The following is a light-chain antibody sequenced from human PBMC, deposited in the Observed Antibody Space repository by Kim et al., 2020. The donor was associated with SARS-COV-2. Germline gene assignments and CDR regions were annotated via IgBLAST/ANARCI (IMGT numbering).Light chain of an antibody. V-gene: IGLV3-1*01. Sequence: SYELTQPPSVSVSPGQTASITCSGDKLGDRYACWYQQRPGQSPVLVIYQDSKRPSGIAGRFSGSNSGNTATLTISGTQAMDEADYYCQAWDSTTASVVFGGGTQLTVL. J-gene: IGLJ2*01. CDR2: QDS. CDR1: KLGDRY. CDR3: QAWDSTTASVV.